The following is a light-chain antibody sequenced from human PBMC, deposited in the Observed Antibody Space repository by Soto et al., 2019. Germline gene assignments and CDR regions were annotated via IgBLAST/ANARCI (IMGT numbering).Light chain of an antibody. CDR2: AVR. J-gene: IGLJ3*02. CDR3: FSYTANDNWV. CDR1: NSDVGRYNS. Sequence: QSALTQPHSVSGSPGQSVTISCTGTNSDVGRYNSVSWCQQLPGKAPKIIISAVRQRPSGVPDRFSGSKSGNTASLTISGLQADDEADYFCFSYTANDNWVFGGGTKLTVL. V-gene: IGLV2-11*01.